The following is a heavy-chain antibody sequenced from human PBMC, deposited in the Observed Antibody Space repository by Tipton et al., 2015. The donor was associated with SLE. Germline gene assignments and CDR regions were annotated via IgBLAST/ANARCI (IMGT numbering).Heavy chain of an antibody. CDR2: IYYSGST. CDR3: ARHAEWESWFDP. Sequence: TLSLTCTVSGGSISSSSYYWGWIRQPPGKGLEWIGSIYYSGSTYYNPSLKSRVTISVDTSKNQFSLKLSSVTAADTAVYYCARHAEWESWFDPWGQGTLVTVSS. V-gene: IGHV4-39*07. J-gene: IGHJ5*02. CDR1: GGSISSSSYY. D-gene: IGHD1-26*01.